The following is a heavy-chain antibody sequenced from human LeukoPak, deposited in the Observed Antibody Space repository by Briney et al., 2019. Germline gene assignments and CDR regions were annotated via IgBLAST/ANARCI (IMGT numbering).Heavy chain of an antibody. D-gene: IGHD3-10*01. CDR2: ISYDRSNK. Sequence: GGSLRLSCAASGFSFSRYAMHWVRQAPGKGLEWVAVISYDRSNKYYADSVKGRFIISRDNSKNTLYLQMNSLRVEDTAVYYCAKVAKYYYGSETYYFFEHWGQGTPVTASS. J-gene: IGHJ4*02. CDR1: GFSFSRYA. V-gene: IGHV3-30*18. CDR3: AKVAKYYYGSETYYFFEH.